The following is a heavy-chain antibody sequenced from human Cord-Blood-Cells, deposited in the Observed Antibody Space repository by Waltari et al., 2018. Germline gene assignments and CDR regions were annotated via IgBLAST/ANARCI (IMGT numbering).Heavy chain of an antibody. Sequence: EVQLVEAGGGLVQPGGAPKPSCAGSGFPFRRLAPSWARQAPGKWLKWVYAISCSGGSTYYADSVKGRFTISRDNSKNTLYLQMNSLRAEDTAVYYCAKDGWDDAFDIWGQGTMVTVSS. J-gene: IGHJ3*02. D-gene: IGHD6-19*01. CDR3: AKDGWDDAFDI. V-gene: IGHV3-23*04. CDR2: ISCSGGST. CDR1: GFPFRRLA.